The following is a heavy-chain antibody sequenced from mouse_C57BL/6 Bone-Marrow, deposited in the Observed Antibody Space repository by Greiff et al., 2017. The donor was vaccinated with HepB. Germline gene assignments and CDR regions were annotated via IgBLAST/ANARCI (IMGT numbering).Heavy chain of an antibody. V-gene: IGHV1-15*01. CDR3: TRGDYYFDY. CDR1: GYTFTDYE. Sequence: QVQLQQSGAELVRPGASVTLSCKASGYTFTDYEMHWVKQTPVHGLEWIGAIDPETGGTAYNQKFKGKAILTADKSSSTAYMELRSLTSEVSAVYYCTRGDYYFDYWGQGTTLTVSS. J-gene: IGHJ2*01. CDR2: IDPETGGT. D-gene: IGHD2-13*01.